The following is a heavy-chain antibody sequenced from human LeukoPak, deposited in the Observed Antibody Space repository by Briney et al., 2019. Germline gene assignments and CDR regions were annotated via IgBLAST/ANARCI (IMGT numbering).Heavy chain of an antibody. D-gene: IGHD3-16*01. CDR1: GFTFSSYA. CDR3: AKYRGRGWHAEYFQH. CDR2: ISGSGGST. Sequence: PGGSLRLSCAASGFTFSSYAMSWVRRAPGKGLEWVSAISGSGGSTYYADSVKGRFTISRDNSKTTLYLNMNSLRAEDTPVYYCAKYRGRGWHAEYFQHWGQGTLVTVSS. V-gene: IGHV3-23*01. J-gene: IGHJ1*01.